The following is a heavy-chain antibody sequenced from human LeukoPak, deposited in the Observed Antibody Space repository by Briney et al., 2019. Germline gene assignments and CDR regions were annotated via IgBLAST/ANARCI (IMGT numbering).Heavy chain of an antibody. Sequence: SETLSLTCTVSGGSISSYYWSWIRQPAGKGLEWIGRIHSSGSTNSNPSLKSRVTMSVGTSKNQFSLKLSSVTAADTAVYYCARWSGDYSFDYWGQGTLVTVSS. CDR3: ARWSGDYSFDY. V-gene: IGHV4-4*07. CDR1: GGSISSYY. CDR2: IHSSGST. J-gene: IGHJ4*02. D-gene: IGHD3-3*01.